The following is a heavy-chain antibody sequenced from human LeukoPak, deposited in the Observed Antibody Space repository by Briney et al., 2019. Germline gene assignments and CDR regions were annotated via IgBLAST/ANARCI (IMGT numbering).Heavy chain of an antibody. CDR2: INPKTGGT. CDR3: ARSEWELYPFDY. V-gene: IGHV1-2*02. J-gene: IGHJ4*02. CDR1: GYSFAGYY. Sequence: ASVKVSCKASGYSFAGYYMHWVRQAPGQGLEWRAWINPKTGGTNYAQKFQGRVTMTRDTSISTAYMELRSLRSDDTAVYYCARSEWELYPFDYWGQGTLVTVSS. D-gene: IGHD1-26*01.